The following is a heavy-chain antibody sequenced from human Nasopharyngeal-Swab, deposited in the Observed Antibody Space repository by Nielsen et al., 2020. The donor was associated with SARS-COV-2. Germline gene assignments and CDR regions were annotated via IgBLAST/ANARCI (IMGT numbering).Heavy chain of an antibody. V-gene: IGHV1-2*02. CDR3: AREMRDSSSGNDAFDV. D-gene: IGHD3-10*01. J-gene: IGHJ3*01. Sequence: VRQMPGKGLEWMGCINPNSGGATYAQKFEGRVTMARATSRDTAYMELSVLRPDDTAVFYCAREMRDSSSGNDAFDVWGQGTRVTVSS. CDR2: INPNSGGA.